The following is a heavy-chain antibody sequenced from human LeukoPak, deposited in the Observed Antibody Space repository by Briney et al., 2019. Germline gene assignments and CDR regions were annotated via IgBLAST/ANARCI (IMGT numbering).Heavy chain of an antibody. Sequence: SVKVSCKASGGTFRSYAINWVRQAPGQGLEWMGRIIPALSILNHAQKLQGRVTITADESTSTAYMELSSLRSEDTAVYYCARERHDYGDPGPFDYWGQGTLVTVSS. V-gene: IGHV1-69*04. D-gene: IGHD4-17*01. CDR2: IIPALSIL. CDR1: GGTFRSYA. J-gene: IGHJ4*02. CDR3: ARERHDYGDPGPFDY.